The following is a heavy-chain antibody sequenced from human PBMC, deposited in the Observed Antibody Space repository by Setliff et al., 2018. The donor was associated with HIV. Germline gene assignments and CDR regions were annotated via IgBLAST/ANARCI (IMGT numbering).Heavy chain of an antibody. J-gene: IGHJ6*02. Sequence: ASVKVSCKVSGYTFTDYYIHWLRQVPGQGLEWMGWINPNSGDTKHAQKFQGRVSMTRDTSTTTAHMELSRLRPDDTATYYCARKVGITTYYYSSGSIKGALDVWGQGTKVTVSS. D-gene: IGHD3-10*01. V-gene: IGHV1-2*02. CDR1: GYTFTDYY. CDR2: INPNSGDT. CDR3: ARKVGITTYYYSSGSIKGALDV.